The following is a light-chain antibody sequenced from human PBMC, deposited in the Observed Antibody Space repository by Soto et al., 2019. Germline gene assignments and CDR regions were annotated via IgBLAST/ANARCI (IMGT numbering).Light chain of an antibody. CDR1: QGISNW. V-gene: IGKV1-12*01. J-gene: IGKJ2*01. Sequence: DLQLTQSPSSVSASVGDRVTLTCRASQGISNWLAWYQQKPGKAPKLLISAASTLQGGVPSRFSGSFSGTDFTLTITSLQAEDFATYFCQQAYGLPVTFGQGTKLEIK. CDR2: AAS. CDR3: QQAYGLPVT.